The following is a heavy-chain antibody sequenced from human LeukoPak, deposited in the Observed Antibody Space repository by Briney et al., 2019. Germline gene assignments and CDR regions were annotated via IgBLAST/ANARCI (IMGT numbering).Heavy chain of an antibody. Sequence: GASVKVSCEASGYMFRSYAISWVRQAPGQGLEWLGWISSDNGNTNYAQKFQGRVIMTTDTSTSTAYMELRGLRSDDTAVYFCARGSGSTWWDLFDYWGQGTLVTVSS. V-gene: IGHV1-18*01. CDR3: ARGSGSTWWDLFDY. J-gene: IGHJ4*02. CDR1: GYMFRSYA. D-gene: IGHD6-13*01. CDR2: ISSDNGNT.